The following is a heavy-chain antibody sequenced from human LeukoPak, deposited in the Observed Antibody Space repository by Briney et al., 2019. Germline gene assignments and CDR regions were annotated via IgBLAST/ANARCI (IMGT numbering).Heavy chain of an antibody. D-gene: IGHD3-22*01. CDR3: ARLGSSGWRGYYFDY. V-gene: IGHV4-39*01. CDR2: IYYSGST. J-gene: IGHJ4*02. CDR1: GGSISSSSYY. Sequence: SETLSLTCTVSGGSISSSSYYWGWIRQPPGKGLEWIGSIYYSGSTYYNPSLKSRVTISVDTSKNQFSLKLSSVTAADTAVYYCARLGSSGWRGYYFDYWGQGTLVTVSS.